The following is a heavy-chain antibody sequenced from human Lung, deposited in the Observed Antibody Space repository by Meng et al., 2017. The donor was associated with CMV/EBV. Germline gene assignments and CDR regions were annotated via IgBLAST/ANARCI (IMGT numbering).Heavy chain of an antibody. CDR1: WFTVCNNY. CDR3: VRAESSYSSAWFSVFSYFDL. J-gene: IGHJ2*01. D-gene: IGHD6-13*01. CDR2: IYIGGST. Sequence: GESXKISCAASWFTVCNNYMSWVRQAPGKGLEWVSGIYIGGSTNYADSVKGRFTISRDNSMNTLYLQMHSLRDKDTDVYYCVRAESSYSSAWFSVFSYFDLXGRGXLVTVSS. V-gene: IGHV3-53*01.